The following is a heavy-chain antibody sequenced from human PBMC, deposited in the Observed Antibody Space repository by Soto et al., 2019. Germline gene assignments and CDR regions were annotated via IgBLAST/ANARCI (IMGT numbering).Heavy chain of an antibody. CDR2: IGPIFGTA. V-gene: IGHV1-69*13. D-gene: IGHD6-13*01. J-gene: IGHJ5*02. CDR1: GGTFSSYA. Sequence: ASVKVSCKASGGTFSSYAISWVRQAPGQGLEWMGGIGPIFGTANYAQKFQGRVTITADESTSASYMELSSQRSEDTAVYYGARDLRIAGAIRLLRGFDPWGQGTLVTVSS. CDR3: ARDLRIAGAIRLLRGFDP.